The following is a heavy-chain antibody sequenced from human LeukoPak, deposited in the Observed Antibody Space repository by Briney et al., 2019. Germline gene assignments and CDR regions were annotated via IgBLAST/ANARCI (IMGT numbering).Heavy chain of an antibody. V-gene: IGHV4-59*01. J-gene: IGHJ4*02. CDR3: ARTTYRGYYFEY. CDR1: GGSISSYY. CDR2: MYYSGST. Sequence: SETLSLTCTVSGGSISSYYCSWIRQPPGKGLEWIGYMYYSGSTKYNPSLKSRVTISVDTSKNQLSLKLSSVTAADTAVYYCARTTYRGYYFEYWGQGTLVTVSS. D-gene: IGHD1-1*01.